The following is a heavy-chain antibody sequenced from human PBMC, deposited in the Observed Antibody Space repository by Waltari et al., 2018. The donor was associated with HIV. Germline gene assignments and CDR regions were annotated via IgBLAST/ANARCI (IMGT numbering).Heavy chain of an antibody. CDR3: ARHYAWFDILTGSPPTYYFDS. CDR1: GASISSRTYY. Sequence: QLKLLQSGPRLVKPSETLSLTCSVSGASISSRTYYWGWIRQPPGKGLQYLGSMYYSGSTNYNPSLNSRLTLSADTSKNQFSLRLNSVTAADTAVYYCARHYAWFDILTGSPPTYYFDSWGPGSLVTVS. CDR2: MYYSGST. J-gene: IGHJ4*02. V-gene: IGHV4-39*01. D-gene: IGHD3-9*01.